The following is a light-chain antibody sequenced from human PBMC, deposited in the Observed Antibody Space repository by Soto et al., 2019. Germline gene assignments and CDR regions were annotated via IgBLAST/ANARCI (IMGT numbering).Light chain of an antibody. CDR1: SSNIGINT. CDR3: AAWDDSLNGFLV. J-gene: IGLJ1*01. Sequence: QSVLTQPPSASGTPGQRVTVSCSGSSSNIGINTVNWYQHLPGTAPKLLIYNSDQRPSGVPDRISGSKSGTSASLAIGGLQSEDEADYYCAAWDDSLNGFLVFGTGTKVTVL. CDR2: NSD. V-gene: IGLV1-44*01.